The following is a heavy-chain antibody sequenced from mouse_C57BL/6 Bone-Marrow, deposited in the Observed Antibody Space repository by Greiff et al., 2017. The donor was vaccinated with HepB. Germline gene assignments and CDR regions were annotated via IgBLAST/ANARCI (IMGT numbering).Heavy chain of an antibody. Sequence: QVQLQQPGAELVRPGSSVKLSCKASGYTFTSYWMHWVKQRPIQGLEWIGNIDPSDSETHYNQKFKDKATLTVDKSSSTAYMQLSSLTSEDSAVYYCARGAYDGYSSMDYWGQGTSVTVSS. V-gene: IGHV1-52*01. D-gene: IGHD2-3*01. CDR2: IDPSDSET. J-gene: IGHJ4*01. CDR1: GYTFTSYW. CDR3: ARGAYDGYSSMDY.